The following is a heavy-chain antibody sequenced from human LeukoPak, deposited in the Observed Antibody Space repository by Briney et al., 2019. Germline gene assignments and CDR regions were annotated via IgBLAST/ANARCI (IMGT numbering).Heavy chain of an antibody. CDR3: ARGGSGWLFDY. CDR1: GGSIGSYY. CDR2: IYYSGST. J-gene: IGHJ4*02. D-gene: IGHD6-19*01. Sequence: SETLSLTCTVSGGSIGSYYRSWIRQPPGKGLEWIGYIYYSGSTNYNPSLKSRVTISVDTSKNQFSLKVSSVTAADTAVYYCARGGSGWLFDYWGQGTLVTVSS. V-gene: IGHV4-59*01.